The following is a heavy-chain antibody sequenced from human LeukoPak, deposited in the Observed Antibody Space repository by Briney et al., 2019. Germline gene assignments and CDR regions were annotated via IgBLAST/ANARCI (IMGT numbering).Heavy chain of an antibody. D-gene: IGHD5-18*01. J-gene: IGHJ4*02. CDR3: ARGQGYSYGYYFDY. CDR2: INHSGGT. V-gene: IGHV4-34*01. CDR1: GGSFSGYY. Sequence: PSETLSLTCAVYGGSFSGYYWSWIRQPPGKGLEWIGEINHSGGTNYNPSLKSRVTISVDTSKNQFSLKLSSVTAADTAVYYCARGQGYSYGYYFDYWGQGTLVTVSS.